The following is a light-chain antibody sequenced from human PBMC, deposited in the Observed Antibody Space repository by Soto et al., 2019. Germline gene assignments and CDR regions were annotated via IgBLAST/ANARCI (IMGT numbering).Light chain of an antibody. V-gene: IGKV3-20*01. J-gene: IGKJ1*01. CDR1: QNIRGNE. CDR2: GGS. Sequence: EVVLTQSPGALSLSPGEGVTLSCRASQNIRGNELAWYRQKRGQAPRLLIYGGSSRAEGIPDRFSGRGTGTNFTLTIIRLEPEDSAAYYCQDYGTSHPWTFGQGTKLEIK. CDR3: QDYGTSHPWT.